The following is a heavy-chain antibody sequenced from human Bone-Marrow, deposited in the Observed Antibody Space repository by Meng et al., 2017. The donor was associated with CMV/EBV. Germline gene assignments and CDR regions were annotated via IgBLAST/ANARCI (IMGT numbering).Heavy chain of an antibody. D-gene: IGHD3-22*01. CDR1: GFSLNTDGVG. J-gene: IGHJ5*02. Sequence: TLSLTCTFSGFSLNTDGVGVGWIRQPPGKALEWLALIYWNDDKRYNPSVKNKLTITKDISKNQVVLTVTNVDPVDTATYYCVRSRYYFDASTGLCWFDPWGQGTRVTGSS. V-gene: IGHV2-5*01. CDR3: VRSRYYFDASTGLCWFDP. CDR2: IYWNDDK.